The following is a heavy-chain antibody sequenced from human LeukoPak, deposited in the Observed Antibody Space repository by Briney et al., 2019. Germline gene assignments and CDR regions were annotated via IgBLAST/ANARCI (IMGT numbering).Heavy chain of an antibody. CDR3: GKTDIYFNPIDY. CDR2: IYYSGST. Sequence: SETLSLTCTVSGDSISSYYWSWIRQPPGKGLEWIGYIYYSGSTNYNPSLKSRVTISVDTPRNQFSLKLTSVTAADTAIYYCGKTDIYFNPIDYWGPGSLVTVSS. J-gene: IGHJ4*02. CDR1: GDSISSYY. D-gene: IGHD3-9*01. V-gene: IGHV4-59*12.